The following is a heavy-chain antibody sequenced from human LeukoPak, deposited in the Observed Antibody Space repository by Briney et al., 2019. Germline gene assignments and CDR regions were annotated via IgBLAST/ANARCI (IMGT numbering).Heavy chain of an antibody. CDR3: AGGLLEWLLYETRNYYYYGMDV. CDR1: GGSFSGYY. D-gene: IGHD3-3*01. Sequence: PSETLSLTCAVYGGSFSGYYWSWIRQPPGKGLEWIGEINHSGSTNYNPSLKSRVTISVDTSKNQFSLKLSSVTAADTAVYYCAGGLLEWLLYETRNYYYYGMDVWGQGTTVTVSS. V-gene: IGHV4-34*01. CDR2: INHSGST. J-gene: IGHJ6*02.